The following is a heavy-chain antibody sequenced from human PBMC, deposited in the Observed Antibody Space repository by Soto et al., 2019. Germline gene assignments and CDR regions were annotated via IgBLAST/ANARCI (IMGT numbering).Heavy chain of an antibody. V-gene: IGHV3-15*04. J-gene: IGHJ4*02. CDR1: GFTFSKAY. CDR3: VTRFTAVPTARFEY. D-gene: IGHD4-17*01. CDR2: IDSKIDADKT. Sequence: EVQLVESGGGLVKPGGSLRLSCTASGFTFSKAYMNWVRQAPGKGLEWVGQIDSKIDADKTDFAAPVKGRFTLSRDDSKNTVDLQMNGLEIEDTAMYYCVTRFTAVPTARFEYWGQGTRVTVSS.